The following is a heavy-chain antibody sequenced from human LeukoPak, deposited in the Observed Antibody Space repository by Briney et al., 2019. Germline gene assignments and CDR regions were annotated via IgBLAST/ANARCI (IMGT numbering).Heavy chain of an antibody. V-gene: IGHV1-69*05. CDR2: ILPILGTV. CDR1: GDTFNRYA. CDR3: ATAQIYCGGNSCYDAFFDY. J-gene: IGHJ4*02. Sequence: SVKVSRKASGDTFNRYAITWVRQAPGQGLEWMGGILPILGTVNYAQKFQGRVTITTEASTRTAYMELSSLSSDDTAVYYCATAQIYCGGNSCYDAFFDYWGQGTRVTVSS. D-gene: IGHD2-21*01.